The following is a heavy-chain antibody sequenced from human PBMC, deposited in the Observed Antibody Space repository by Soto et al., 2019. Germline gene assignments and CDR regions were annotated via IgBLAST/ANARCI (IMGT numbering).Heavy chain of an antibody. CDR1: GGSISSYY. V-gene: IGHV4-59*01. Sequence: SETLSLTCTVSGGSISSYYWSWIRQPPGKGLEWIGYIYYSGSTNYNPSLKSRVTISVDTSKNQFSLKLSSVTAADTAVYYCARSGMPLTISRHYYYGMDVWGQGTTVTV. CDR2: IYYSGST. D-gene: IGHD3-3*01. CDR3: ARSGMPLTISRHYYYGMDV. J-gene: IGHJ6*02.